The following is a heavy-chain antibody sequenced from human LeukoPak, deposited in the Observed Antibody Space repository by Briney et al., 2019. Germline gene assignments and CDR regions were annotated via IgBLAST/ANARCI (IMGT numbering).Heavy chain of an antibody. J-gene: IGHJ4*02. Sequence: GGSLRLSCAASGITFRSYGMQWGRQAPGKGLEWVVFIRYDGSKKYYADSVKGRFNISRDNSKNTLYLQMNSLRADDTAVYYCAKSRGVTSVTTGGYFDYWGQGILVTVSS. D-gene: IGHD4-17*01. CDR2: IRYDGSKK. CDR3: AKSRGVTSVTTGGYFDY. CDR1: GITFRSYG. V-gene: IGHV3-30*02.